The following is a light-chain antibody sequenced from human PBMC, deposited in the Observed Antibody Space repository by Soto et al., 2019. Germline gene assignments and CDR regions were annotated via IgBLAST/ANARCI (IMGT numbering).Light chain of an antibody. V-gene: IGKV3-15*01. CDR2: GAS. CDR1: QSVSRN. J-gene: IGKJ1*01. CDR3: QQYGSSPRT. Sequence: EIVMTQSPVTLSVSPGERATLSCRASQSVSRNLAWYQQKPGQAPRLLIYGASTRATGIPARFSGSGSGTDFTLTISSLQSEDFAVYYCQQYGSSPRTFGQGTKVEMK.